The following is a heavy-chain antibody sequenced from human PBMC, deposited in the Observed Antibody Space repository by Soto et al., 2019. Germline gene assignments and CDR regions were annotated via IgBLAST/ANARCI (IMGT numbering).Heavy chain of an antibody. J-gene: IGHJ6*02. CDR3: ARDDWEKGGMDV. V-gene: IGHV4-31*11. D-gene: IGHD1-26*01. CDR2: IYHSGTT. CDR1: GVSIVSGAYY. Sequence: SETLSLTCAVYGVSIVSGAYYWSWIRQHPGKGLEWIGNIYHSGTTNYNPSLKSRVSISVDTSKNEFSLKLTSVTAADTAVYYCARDDWEKGGMDVWGQGTTVTVPS.